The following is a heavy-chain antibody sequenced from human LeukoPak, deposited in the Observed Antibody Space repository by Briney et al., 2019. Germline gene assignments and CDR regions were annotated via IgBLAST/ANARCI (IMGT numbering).Heavy chain of an antibody. D-gene: IGHD2-15*01. Sequence: GESLKISCKASGYTFTGYYMHWVRQAPGQGLEWMGWINPNSGGTNYAQKFQGRVTMTRDTSISTAYMELSRLRSDDTAVYYCARWRELPLGSFDYWGQGTLVTVSS. CDR1: GYTFTGYY. J-gene: IGHJ4*02. CDR2: INPNSGGT. CDR3: ARWRELPLGSFDY. V-gene: IGHV1-2*02.